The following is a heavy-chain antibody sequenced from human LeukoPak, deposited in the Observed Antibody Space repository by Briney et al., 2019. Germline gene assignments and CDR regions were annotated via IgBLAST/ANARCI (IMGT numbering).Heavy chain of an antibody. CDR3: ARGYDFWSYYYFDY. J-gene: IGHJ4*02. CDR1: GFTFSSYW. V-gene: IGHV3-20*01. D-gene: IGHD3-3*01. CDR2: ISWNSGSI. Sequence: GGSLRLSCAASGFTFSSYWMSWVRQAPGKGLEWVSGISWNSGSIGYADSVKGRFTISRDNAKNSLYLQMNSLRAEDTALYHCARGYDFWSYYYFDYWGQGTLVTVSS.